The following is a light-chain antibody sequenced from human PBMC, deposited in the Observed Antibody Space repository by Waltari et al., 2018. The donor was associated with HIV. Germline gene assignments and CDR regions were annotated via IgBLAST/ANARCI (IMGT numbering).Light chain of an antibody. CDR2: EVT. CDR3: SSYGDSLRVL. V-gene: IGLV2-8*01. Sequence: QSALTQPPSASGSLGQSVTISCTGSSSDIGAYDPVSWVQQHPRSAPKLLLYEVTRRPSSFSDRFSGSSSGSTAFLTVAGLQPDDEATYFCSSYGDSLRVLFGGGTNVTVL. J-gene: IGLJ3*02. CDR1: SSDIGAYDP.